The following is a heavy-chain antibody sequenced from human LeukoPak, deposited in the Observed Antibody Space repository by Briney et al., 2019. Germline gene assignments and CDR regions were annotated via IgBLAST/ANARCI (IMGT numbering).Heavy chain of an antibody. Sequence: GGSLRLSCAASGFTFSSYGMHWVRQAPGKGLEWVAVIYSGGSTYYADSVKGRFTISRDNSKNTLYLQMNSLRAEDTAVYYCARESFMVRGVIRHYYYMDVWGKGTTVTISS. CDR1: GFTFSSYG. D-gene: IGHD3-10*01. CDR3: ARESFMVRGVIRHYYYMDV. J-gene: IGHJ6*03. V-gene: IGHV3-NL1*01. CDR2: IYSGGST.